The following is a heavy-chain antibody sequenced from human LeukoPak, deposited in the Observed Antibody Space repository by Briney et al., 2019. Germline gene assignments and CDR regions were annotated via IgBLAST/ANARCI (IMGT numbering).Heavy chain of an antibody. Sequence: GGSLRLSCVVSGFTFSSYAMHWVRQAPGKGLEWVAVISSDGSNKYYADSVKGRFTISRDNAKNSLYLQMNSLRAEDTALYYCAKGENYDFWSGFDYWGQGTLVTVSS. J-gene: IGHJ4*02. CDR3: AKGENYDFWSGFDY. CDR2: ISSDGSNK. CDR1: GFTFSSYA. D-gene: IGHD3-3*01. V-gene: IGHV3-30-3*01.